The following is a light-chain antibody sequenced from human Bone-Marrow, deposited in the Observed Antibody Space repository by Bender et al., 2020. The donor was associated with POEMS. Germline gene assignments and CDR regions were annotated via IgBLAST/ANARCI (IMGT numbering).Light chain of an antibody. Sequence: QSALTQPASVSGSPGQSITISCTGTSSDVGSYNLVSWYQQHPGKAPKLIVYAVSNRPSEVSIRFSGSTSENTASLTISGLQAEDEADYYCCSYAGSNTLVFGGGTKLTVL. CDR3: CSYAGSNTLV. V-gene: IGLV2-23*02. J-gene: IGLJ2*01. CDR2: AVS. CDR1: SSDVGSYNL.